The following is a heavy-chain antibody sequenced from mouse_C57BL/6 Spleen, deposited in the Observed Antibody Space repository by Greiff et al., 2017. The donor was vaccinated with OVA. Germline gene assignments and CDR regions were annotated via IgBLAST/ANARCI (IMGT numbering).Heavy chain of an antibody. CDR1: GYTFTDYY. CDR3: AREGYYYARDY. D-gene: IGHD2-2*01. Sequence: VQLQQSGPELVKPGASVKISCKASGYTFTDYYMNWVKQSHGKSLEWIGDINPNNGGTSYNQKFKGKATLTVDKSSSTAYMELRSLTSEDSAVYYCAREGYYYARDYWGQGTSVTGSS. J-gene: IGHJ4*01. V-gene: IGHV1-26*01. CDR2: INPNNGGT.